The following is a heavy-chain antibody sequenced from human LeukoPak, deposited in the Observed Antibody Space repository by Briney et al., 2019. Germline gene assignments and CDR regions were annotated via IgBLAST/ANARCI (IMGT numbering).Heavy chain of an antibody. CDR2: IIPILGIA. CDR3: AREMATPYWYFDL. J-gene: IGHJ2*01. V-gene: IGHV1-69*04. D-gene: IGHD5-24*01. CDR1: GYTFSSYT. Sequence: GASVKVSCKASGYTFSSYTISWVRQAPGQGLEWMGRIIPILGIANYAQKFQGRVTITADKSTSTAYMELSSLRSEDTAVYYCAREMATPYWYFDLWGRGTLVTVSS.